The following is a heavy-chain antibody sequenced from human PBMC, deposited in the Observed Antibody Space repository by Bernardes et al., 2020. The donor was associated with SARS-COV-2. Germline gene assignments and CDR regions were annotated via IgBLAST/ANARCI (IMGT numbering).Heavy chain of an antibody. CDR2: ISYDGSNK. CDR1: GFTFSSYG. Sequence: GGSLRLSCAASGFTFSSYGMHWVRQAPGKGLEWVAVISYDGSNKYYADSVKGRFTISRDNSKNTLYLQMNSLRAEDTAVYYCARDRRYYDILTGYYTNLYYYYYYGMDVWGQGTTVTVSS. CDR3: ARDRRYYDILTGYYTNLYYYYYYGMDV. V-gene: IGHV3-30*03. J-gene: IGHJ6*02. D-gene: IGHD3-9*01.